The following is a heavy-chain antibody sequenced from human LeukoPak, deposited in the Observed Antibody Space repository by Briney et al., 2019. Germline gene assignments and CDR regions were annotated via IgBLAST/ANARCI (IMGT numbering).Heavy chain of an antibody. J-gene: IGHJ4*02. CDR1: GVSFSVYV. V-gene: IGHV3-23*01. Sequence: PGGSLRLSCAASGVSFSVYVITRVRQAPGKGLEWVSTISGAATRTYYADSVQGRFTISRDNSKNTLYLQMNSLRAEDTAVYFCAKHNYRRPSPSDVTKSTCLDYWGQGTLVTVSS. CDR2: ISGAATRT. D-gene: IGHD5-24*01. CDR3: AKHNYRRPSPSDVTKSTCLDY.